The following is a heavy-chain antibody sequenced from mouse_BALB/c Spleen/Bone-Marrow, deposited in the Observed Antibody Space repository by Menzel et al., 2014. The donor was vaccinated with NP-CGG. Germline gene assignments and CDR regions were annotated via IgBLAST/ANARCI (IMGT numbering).Heavy chain of an antibody. J-gene: IGHJ3*01. CDR3: AREYYGSSPAY. D-gene: IGHD1-1*01. CDR1: GYAFTSYN. CDR2: IDPYNGGT. V-gene: IGHV1S135*01. Sequence: VQLQQSGPGLVKPGASVKVSCKASGYAFTSYNMYWVKQSHGKSLEWIGYIDPYNGGTSYNQKFKGKATSTVDKSSSTAFTHLSSLTTDNYACYYGAREYYGSSPAYWGQGTPLTVSS.